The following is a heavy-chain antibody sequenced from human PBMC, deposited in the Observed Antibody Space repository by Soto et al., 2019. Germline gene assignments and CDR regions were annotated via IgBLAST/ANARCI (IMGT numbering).Heavy chain of an antibody. Sequence: SETLSLTCTVSGGSISSYYWSWIRQPPGKGLEWSGYIYYSGSTNYNPSLKSRVTISVDTSKNQFSLKLSSVTAADTAVYYCAREGDILTGDGMDVWGQATTVTVSS. V-gene: IGHV4-59*01. CDR2: IYYSGST. J-gene: IGHJ6*02. CDR1: GGSISSYY. CDR3: AREGDILTGDGMDV. D-gene: IGHD3-9*01.